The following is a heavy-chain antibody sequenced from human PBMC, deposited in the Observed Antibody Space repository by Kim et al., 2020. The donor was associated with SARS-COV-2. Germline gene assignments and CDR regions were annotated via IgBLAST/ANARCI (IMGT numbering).Heavy chain of an antibody. Sequence: LKSRVTISIDTSKSQFSLNLTSVTAADTAIYYCARGRAGNYDASGMELDYWGQGALVTVSS. V-gene: IGHV4-34*01. J-gene: IGHJ4*02. CDR3: ARGRAGNYDASGMELDY. D-gene: IGHD3-10*01.